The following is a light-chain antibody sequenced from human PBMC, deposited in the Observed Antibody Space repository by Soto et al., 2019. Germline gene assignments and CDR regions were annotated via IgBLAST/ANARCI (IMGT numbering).Light chain of an antibody. CDR2: GAS. CDR1: QSISSN. V-gene: IGKV3-15*01. J-gene: IGKJ2*01. CDR3: QQYSTWPRT. Sequence: EIVMTQSPVTLSVSPGERATLSCRASQSISSNLVWYQQKPGQAPRLLIYGASTRDTGIPARFSGSGSGTEFTLTISSLQSEDSAVYYCQQYSTWPRTFGQGTKLEIK.